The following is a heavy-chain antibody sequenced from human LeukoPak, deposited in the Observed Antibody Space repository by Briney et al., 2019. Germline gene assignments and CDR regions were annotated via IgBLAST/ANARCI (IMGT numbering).Heavy chain of an antibody. CDR2: ISTSSSYI. Sequence: GGPLTLPCAASGFAYSCYSMNWVREAPGEALEWVSSISTSSSYIYYADSVKGRFTISRDNAKNSLYLQMNSLRAEDTAVYYCARDTPHDYWGQGTLVTVSS. V-gene: IGHV3-21*01. CDR1: GFAYSCYS. J-gene: IGHJ4*02. CDR3: ARDTPHDY.